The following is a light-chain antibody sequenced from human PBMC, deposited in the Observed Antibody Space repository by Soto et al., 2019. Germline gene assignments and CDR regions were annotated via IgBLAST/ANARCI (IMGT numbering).Light chain of an antibody. Sequence: DIQMTQSPSSVSASVGDRVTITCRASQGINNWLVWYQQKPGKAPKLLIYAASTLHSGVPSRFSGSGSGTDFTLTITSLQPEDFATYYCQQANSFPITFVQGTRLEIK. CDR3: QQANSFPIT. V-gene: IGKV1D-12*01. CDR1: QGINNW. CDR2: AAS. J-gene: IGKJ5*01.